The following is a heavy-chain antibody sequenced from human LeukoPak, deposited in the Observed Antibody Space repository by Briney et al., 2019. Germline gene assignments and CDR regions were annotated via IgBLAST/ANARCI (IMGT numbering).Heavy chain of an antibody. CDR2: ISGSGGST. D-gene: IGHD5-18*01. J-gene: IGHJ6*02. CDR3: AKDKGIQEIYGMDV. Sequence: PGGSLRLSCAASGFTFSSYAMSWVRQAPGKGLEWVSAISGSGGSTYYADSVKGRFTISRYNSKNTLYLQMNSLRAEDTDVYYCAKDKGIQEIYGMDVWGQGTTVTVSS. CDR1: GFTFSSYA. V-gene: IGHV3-23*01.